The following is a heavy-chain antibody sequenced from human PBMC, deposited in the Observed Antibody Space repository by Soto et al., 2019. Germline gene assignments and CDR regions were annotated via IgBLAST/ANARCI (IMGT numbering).Heavy chain of an antibody. CDR1: GGSISSYY. V-gene: IGHV4-59*08. CDR3: ARLEMATITTGCFDP. CDR2: IYYSGST. J-gene: IGHJ5*02. Sequence: QVQLQESGPGLVKPSETLSLTCTVSGGSISSYYWSWIRQPPGKGLEWIGYIYYSGSTSYNPSLKGRGTISVNTSKNHCSLKLSAVTAADTAVYYCARLEMATITTGCFDPWVQRTLDTVTS. D-gene: IGHD5-12*01.